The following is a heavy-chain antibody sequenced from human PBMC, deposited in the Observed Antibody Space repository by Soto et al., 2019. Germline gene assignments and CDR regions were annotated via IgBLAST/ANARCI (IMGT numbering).Heavy chain of an antibody. CDR1: GGIFSSNA. D-gene: IGHD5-18*01. CDR2: ILPIFDTT. Sequence: QVQLVQSGAEVKKPGSSVKVSCQASGGIFSSNAISWVRQAPGQGLEWMGGILPIFDTTHYAQKFQGRVTITADESTSTAYMELSSLKSEDTALYYCATGGLVYSSAPRFDFEYWGQGTLVTVSS. CDR3: ATGGLVYSSAPRFDFEY. V-gene: IGHV1-69*01. J-gene: IGHJ4*02.